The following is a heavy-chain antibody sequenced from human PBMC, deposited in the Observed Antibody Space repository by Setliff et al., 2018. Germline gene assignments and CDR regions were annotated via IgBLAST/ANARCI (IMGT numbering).Heavy chain of an antibody. CDR1: GFTFSSYG. J-gene: IGHJ4*02. D-gene: IGHD2-21*02. CDR3: ARVGQATVVTAIHGALDY. Sequence: GGSLRLSCAASGFTFSSYGMHWVRQAPGKGLEWVAVISYDGSNKYYADSVKDRFIISRDNSKNTVYLQMNSLRAADTAVYHCARVGQATVVTAIHGALDYWGQGTLVTVSS. CDR2: ISYDGSNK. V-gene: IGHV3-30*03.